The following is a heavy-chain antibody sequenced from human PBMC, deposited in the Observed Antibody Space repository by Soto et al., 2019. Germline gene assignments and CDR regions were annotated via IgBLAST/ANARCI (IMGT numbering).Heavy chain of an antibody. CDR2: IKQDGSEK. D-gene: IGHD3-3*01. CDR3: AREGLDYDFWSGYYHAPYYFDY. Sequence: GGSLRLSCAASGFTFSSYWMSWVRQAPGKGLEWVANIKQDGSEKYYADSVKGRFTISRDNAKNSLYLQMNSLRAEDTAVYYCAREGLDYDFWSGYYHAPYYFDYWGQGTLVTVSS. J-gene: IGHJ4*02. CDR1: GFTFSSYW. V-gene: IGHV3-7*01.